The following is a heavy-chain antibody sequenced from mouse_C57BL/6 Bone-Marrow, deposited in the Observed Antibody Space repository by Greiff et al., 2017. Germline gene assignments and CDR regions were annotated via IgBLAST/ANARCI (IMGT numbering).Heavy chain of an antibody. Sequence: EVQLQQSGGGLVKPGGSLKLSCAASGFTFSSYAMSWVRQTPEKRLEWVATISDGGSYTYYPDNVKGRFTISRDNAKNNLYLQLSHLKSEDTAMYYCAEIGGSSPDYWGQGTTLTVFS. J-gene: IGHJ2*01. CDR1: GFTFSSYA. D-gene: IGHD1-1*01. V-gene: IGHV5-4*01. CDR2: ISDGGSYT. CDR3: AEIGGSSPDY.